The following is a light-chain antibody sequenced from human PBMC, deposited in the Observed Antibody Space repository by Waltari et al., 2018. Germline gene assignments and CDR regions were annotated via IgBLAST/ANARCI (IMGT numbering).Light chain of an antibody. J-gene: IGKJ3*01. CDR1: QRISNT. CDR2: ATS. Sequence: EIVMTQSPATLSVSPGERATLSCRASQRISNTLPWYQQKPGHAPRLHVSATSARATGVPARFSGSGSGTEFTLTINSLQSEDFAVYYCQQYSDWPPGTFGPGTKVDIK. V-gene: IGKV3-15*01. CDR3: QQYSDWPPGT.